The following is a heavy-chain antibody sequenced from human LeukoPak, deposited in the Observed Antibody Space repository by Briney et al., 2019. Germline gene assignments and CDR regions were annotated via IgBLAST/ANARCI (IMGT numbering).Heavy chain of an antibody. V-gene: IGHV4-4*09. CDR1: GGSISSYY. CDR2: IYTSGST. Sequence: PSETLSLTCTVSGGSISSYYWSWIRQPPGKGLEWIGYIYTSGSTNYNPSLKSRVTISLDTSKNHFSLKLSSVTAADTAVYYCARYGSGSTWFDPWGQGTLVTVSS. J-gene: IGHJ5*02. D-gene: IGHD3-10*01. CDR3: ARYGSGSTWFDP.